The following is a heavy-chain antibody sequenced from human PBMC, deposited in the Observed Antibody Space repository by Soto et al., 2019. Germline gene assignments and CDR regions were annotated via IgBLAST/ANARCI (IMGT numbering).Heavy chain of an antibody. V-gene: IGHV3-33*01. D-gene: IGHD5-18*01. CDR1: GFTFSSYG. CDR2: IWYDGSNK. CDR3: ARIGYSYGPYYYYYGMDV. Sequence: GGSLRLSCAASGFTFSSYGMHWVRQAPGKGLEWVAVIWYDGSNKYYADSVKGRFTISRDNSKNTLYLQMNSLRAEDTAVYYCARIGYSYGPYYYYYGMDVWGQGTTVTVSS. J-gene: IGHJ6*02.